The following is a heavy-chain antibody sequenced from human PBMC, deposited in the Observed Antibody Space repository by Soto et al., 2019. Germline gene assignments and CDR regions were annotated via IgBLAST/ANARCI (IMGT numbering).Heavy chain of an antibody. CDR2: ISYDGSNK. V-gene: IGHV3-30*18. D-gene: IGHD6-6*01. Sequence: PGGSLRLSCAASGFTFSSYGMHWVRQAPGKGLEWVAVISYDGSNKYYADSVKGRFTISRDNSKNTLYLQMSSLRAEDTAVYYCAKAPPEYSRPDYWGQGTLVTVSS. CDR1: GFTFSSYG. J-gene: IGHJ4*02. CDR3: AKAPPEYSRPDY.